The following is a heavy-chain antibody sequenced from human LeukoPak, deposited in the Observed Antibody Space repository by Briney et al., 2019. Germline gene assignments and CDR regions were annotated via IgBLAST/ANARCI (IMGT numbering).Heavy chain of an antibody. D-gene: IGHD3-10*01. CDR2: ISSSSSYT. Sequence: GGSLRLSCAASGFTFSDYYMSWIRQAPGKGLEWVSYISSSSSYTNYADSVKGRFTISRDNAKNSLYLQMNSLRAEDTAVYYCARGRVWGVTDYWGQGTLVTVSS. V-gene: IGHV3-11*06. J-gene: IGHJ4*02. CDR1: GFTFSDYY. CDR3: ARGRVWGVTDY.